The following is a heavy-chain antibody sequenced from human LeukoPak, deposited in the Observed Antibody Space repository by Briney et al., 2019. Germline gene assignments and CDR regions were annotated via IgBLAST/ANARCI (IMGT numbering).Heavy chain of an antibody. CDR2: IYYSGST. CDR1: GGSISSYY. CDR3: ARVIRGSGKIDY. Sequence: SETLSLTCTVSGGSISSYYWGWIRQPPGKGLEWIGSIYYSGSTYYNPSLKSRVTISVDTSKNQFSLKLSSVTAADTAVYYCARVIRGSGKIDYWGQGTLVTVSS. J-gene: IGHJ4*02. D-gene: IGHD6-19*01. V-gene: IGHV4-39*07.